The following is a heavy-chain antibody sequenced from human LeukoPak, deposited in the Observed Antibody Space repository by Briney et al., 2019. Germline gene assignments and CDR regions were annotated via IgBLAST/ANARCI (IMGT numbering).Heavy chain of an antibody. J-gene: IGHJ4*02. CDR3: ATVRDIVVGGGPYYFDY. V-gene: IGHV1-2*02. CDR1: GYTFIGYY. Sequence: ASVKLSCKASGYTFIGYYLHWVRQAPGQGLEWMGWINPHNGDTNYAQKFQGRVTMTRDTSITTAYMELRRLKSDDTAVYYCATVRDIVVGGGPYYFDYWGQGTLVTVSS. D-gene: IGHD2-15*01. CDR2: INPHNGDT.